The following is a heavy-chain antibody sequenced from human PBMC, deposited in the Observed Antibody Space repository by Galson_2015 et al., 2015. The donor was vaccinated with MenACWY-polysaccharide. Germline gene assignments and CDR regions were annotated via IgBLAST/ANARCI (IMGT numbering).Heavy chain of an antibody. Sequence: SLRLSCAASGFTFSSYEMNWVRQAPGKGLEWVSYISSNGSTIYYADSVKGRFTISRDNAKNSLYLQMNSLRAEDTAVYYCAGSTVTTSYWGQGTLVTVSS. CDR2: ISSNGSTI. V-gene: IGHV3-48*03. J-gene: IGHJ4*02. CDR1: GFTFSSYE. CDR3: AGSTVTTSY. D-gene: IGHD4-17*01.